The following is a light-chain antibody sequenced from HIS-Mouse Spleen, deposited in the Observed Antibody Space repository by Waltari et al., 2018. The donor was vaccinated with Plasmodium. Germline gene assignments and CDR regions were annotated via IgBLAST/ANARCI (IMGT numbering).Light chain of an antibody. CDR2: AAS. J-gene: IGKJ2*03. CDR3: QQLNSYPYS. CDR1: QGISSY. V-gene: IGKV1-9*01. Sequence: DIQLTPSPSFLSASVGDRVTITCRASQGISSYLAWYQQKPGKAPKLLIDAASTLQSGVPSRFSGSGSGTEFTLTISSLQPEDFATYYCQQLNSYPYSFGQGTKLEIK.